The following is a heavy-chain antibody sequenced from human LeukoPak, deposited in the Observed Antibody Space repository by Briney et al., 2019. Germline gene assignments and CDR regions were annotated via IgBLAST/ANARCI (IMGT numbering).Heavy chain of an antibody. CDR1: GYSFTSYW. V-gene: IGHV5-51*01. D-gene: IGHD4-23*01. CDR3: ARPQDTRNGGNPDSHAFDI. CDR2: IYPGDSDT. J-gene: IGHJ3*02. Sequence: GESLKISCKGSGYSFTSYWIGWVRQMPGKGLEWMGIIYPGDSDTRYSPSFQGQVTISADKSISTAYLQWSSLKASDTAMYYCARPQDTRNGGNPDSHAFDIWGQGTMVTVSS.